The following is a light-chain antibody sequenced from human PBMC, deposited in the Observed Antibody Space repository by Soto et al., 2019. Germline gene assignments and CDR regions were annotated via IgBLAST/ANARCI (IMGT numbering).Light chain of an antibody. CDR3: LQYHIHPPT. CDR2: DAS. CDR1: YDISNR. V-gene: IGKV1-17*01. J-gene: IGKJ4*01. Sequence: DTQMNQPPPSLSASVGDRVTVTCRASYDISNRLVWYQHKPGKAPKRLIHDASTLQTGIPLRFSGSRSGTDFTLTISSLQPEDFATYYWLQYHIHPPTFGGGTKVESK.